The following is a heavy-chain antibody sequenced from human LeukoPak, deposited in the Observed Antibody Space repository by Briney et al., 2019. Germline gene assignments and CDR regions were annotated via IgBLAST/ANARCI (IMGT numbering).Heavy chain of an antibody. D-gene: IGHD3-3*01. Sequence: GGSLRLSCVASGFSFSTYGLHWVRQAPGKGLEWVAVISYNGDNKHYAESVKGRFTISRDNSKNTLDLQMNSLSPEDTAVYHCANLHFGVVTVDYWGQGTLVTVSS. V-gene: IGHV3-30*18. CDR2: ISYNGDNK. CDR1: GFSFSTYG. J-gene: IGHJ4*02. CDR3: ANLHFGVVTVDY.